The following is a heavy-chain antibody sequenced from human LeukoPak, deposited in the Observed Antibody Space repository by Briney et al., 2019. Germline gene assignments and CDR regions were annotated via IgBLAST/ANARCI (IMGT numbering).Heavy chain of an antibody. CDR3: ARGWVAGVDY. CDR1: GGSFSGYY. Sequence: PSETLSLTCAVYGGSFSGYYWSWIRQPPGKGLEWIGEINHSGSTNYNPSLKSRVTISVDTSKNQFSLKLSSVTAADTAVYYCARGWVAGVDYWGQGTLVTVSS. D-gene: IGHD6-19*01. CDR2: INHSGST. V-gene: IGHV4-34*01. J-gene: IGHJ4*02.